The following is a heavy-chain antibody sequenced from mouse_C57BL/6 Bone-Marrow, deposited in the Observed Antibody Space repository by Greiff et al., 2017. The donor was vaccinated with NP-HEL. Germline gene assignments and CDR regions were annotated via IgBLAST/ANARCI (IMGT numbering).Heavy chain of an antibody. CDR1: GYTFTSYW. Sequence: VQLQQPGAELVMPGASVKLSCKASGYTFTSYWMHWVKQRPGQGLEWIGEIDPSDSYTNYNQKFKGKSTFTVDKSSSTAYMQRSSLTSEDSAVYYGARSSIITTVVADWGQGTLVTVSA. CDR2: IDPSDSYT. J-gene: IGHJ3*01. D-gene: IGHD1-1*01. CDR3: ARSSIITTVVAD. V-gene: IGHV1-69*01.